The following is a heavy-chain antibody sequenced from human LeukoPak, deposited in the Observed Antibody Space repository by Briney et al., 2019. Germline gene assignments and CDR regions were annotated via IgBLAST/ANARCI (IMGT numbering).Heavy chain of an antibody. J-gene: IGHJ3*01. CDR2: INPNSGAT. CDR1: GYTFTAKY. V-gene: IGHV1-2*02. D-gene: IGHD3-10*01. Sequence: GGSVRLSCKASGYTFTAKYMHWVRQAPGQGLEWIGWINPNSGATKSAQNFQGRVTITRDTSISTPYVDVSSLRSDDTAVYYCARDRGGDAFDVWGQGTVITVSS. CDR3: ARDRGGDAFDV.